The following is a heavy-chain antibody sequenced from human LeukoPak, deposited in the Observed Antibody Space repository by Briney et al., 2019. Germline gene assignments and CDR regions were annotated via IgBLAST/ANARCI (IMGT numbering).Heavy chain of an antibody. V-gene: IGHV3-21*01. CDR2: ISLSSAL. Sequence: GGSLRLSCAASGFTFSSYSMNWVRQAPGKGLEWVSSISLSSALYYADSVKGRFTVSRDNSKSTLFLEMNSLRVEDTAVYYCAELGITMIGGVWGKGTTVTISS. CDR3: AELGITMIGGV. CDR1: GFTFSSYS. D-gene: IGHD3-10*02. J-gene: IGHJ6*04.